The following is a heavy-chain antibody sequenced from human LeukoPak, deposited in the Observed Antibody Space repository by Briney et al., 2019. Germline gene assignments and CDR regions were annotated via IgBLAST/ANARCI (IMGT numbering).Heavy chain of an antibody. D-gene: IGHD3-10*01. Sequence: SETLSLTCTVSGHSISSAYYWGWIRQPPGKGLEWIGNMYHSGSTNYNPSLKSRVTISVDTSKNQFSLKLSSVTAADTAVYYCARGRGLLGYWGQGTLVTVSS. V-gene: IGHV4-38-2*02. J-gene: IGHJ4*02. CDR1: GHSISSAYY. CDR3: ARGRGLLGY. CDR2: MYHSGST.